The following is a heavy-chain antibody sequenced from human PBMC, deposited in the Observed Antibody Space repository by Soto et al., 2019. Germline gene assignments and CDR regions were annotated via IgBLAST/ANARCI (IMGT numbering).Heavy chain of an antibody. D-gene: IGHD6-13*01. CDR2: IKQDGSEK. CDR3: ARDESYGAAADPAEYFQH. CDR1: GFTFSSYW. V-gene: IGHV3-7*01. Sequence: GGSLRLSCAASGFTFSSYWMSWVRQAPGKGLEWVANIKQDGSEKYYVDSVKGRFTISRDNAKNSLYLQMNSLRAEDQAVYFCARDESYGAAADPAEYFQHWGQGTLVTVSS. J-gene: IGHJ1*01.